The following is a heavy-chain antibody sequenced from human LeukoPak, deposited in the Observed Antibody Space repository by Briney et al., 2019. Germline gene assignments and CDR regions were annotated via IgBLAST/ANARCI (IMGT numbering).Heavy chain of an antibody. Sequence: GGSLRLSCTASGFTFGDYTRSWFRQAPGKGLEWVGFIRSKAYGGTTEYAASVKGRFTISRDDSKSIAYLQMSSLQTEDTAVYYCTRGRTATVTVFHYWGQGTLVTVSS. V-gene: IGHV3-49*03. D-gene: IGHD5-18*01. CDR3: TRGRTATVTVFHY. J-gene: IGHJ4*02. CDR2: IRSKAYGGTT. CDR1: GFTFGDYT.